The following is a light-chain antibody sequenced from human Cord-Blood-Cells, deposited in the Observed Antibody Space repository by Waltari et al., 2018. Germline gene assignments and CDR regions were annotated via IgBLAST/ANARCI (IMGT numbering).Light chain of an antibody. J-gene: IGKJ4*01. CDR1: QSVSSN. Sequence: IVMTQSPATLSASPAERTSLSCRARQSVSSNLAWYQQKPGQAPRLLIYGASTRATGIPARFSGSGSGTEFTLTISSLQSEDFAVYYCQQYNNWPPLTFGGGTKVEIK. V-gene: IGKV3-15*01. CDR3: QQYNNWPPLT. CDR2: GAS.